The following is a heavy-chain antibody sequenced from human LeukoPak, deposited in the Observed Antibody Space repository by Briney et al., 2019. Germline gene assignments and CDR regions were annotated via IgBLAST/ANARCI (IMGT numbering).Heavy chain of an antibody. CDR2: ISWNSGSI. V-gene: IGHV3-9*01. D-gene: IGHD5-18*01. CDR3: AKGRGYSYGYLFGWFDP. Sequence: GGSLRLSCAASGFTFADDAMHWVRQAPGKGLEWGSGISWNSGSIGYADSVKGRFTISRDNAKNSLYLQMNSLRAEDTALYYCAKGRGYSYGYLFGWFDPWGQGTLVTVSS. CDR1: GFTFADDA. J-gene: IGHJ5*02.